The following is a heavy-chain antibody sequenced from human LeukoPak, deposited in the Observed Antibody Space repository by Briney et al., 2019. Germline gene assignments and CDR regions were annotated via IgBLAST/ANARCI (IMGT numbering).Heavy chain of an antibody. J-gene: IGHJ4*02. CDR2: MSYDVSHK. D-gene: IGHD4-23*01. CDR3: AKDGRTEDYGGNSWLDY. CDR1: GFTFSNYG. Sequence: GRSLRLSCAASGFTFSNYGMHWVRQAPGKGLEWVAVMSYDVSHKYYADSVEGRFTISRDNSKNTLYLQMNSLRAEDTAVYYCAKDGRTEDYGGNSWLDYWGQGTLVTVSS. V-gene: IGHV3-30*18.